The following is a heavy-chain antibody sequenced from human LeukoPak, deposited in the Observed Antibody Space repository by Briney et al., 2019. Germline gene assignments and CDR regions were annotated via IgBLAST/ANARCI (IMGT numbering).Heavy chain of an antibody. CDR1: GGSISSHY. Sequence: AETLSLTCTVSGGSISSHYWSWIRQPAGKRLEWIGRIYTSGSTNYNPSLKSRVTTSVDTSKNQFSLKLSSVTAADTAVYYCARVGGPVAAAGTYWYFDLWGRGTLVTVSS. CDR2: IYTSGST. D-gene: IGHD6-13*01. J-gene: IGHJ2*01. CDR3: ARVGGPVAAAGTYWYFDL. V-gene: IGHV4-4*07.